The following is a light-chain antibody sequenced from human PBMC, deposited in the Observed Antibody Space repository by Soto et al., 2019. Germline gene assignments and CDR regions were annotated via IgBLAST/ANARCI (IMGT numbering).Light chain of an antibody. V-gene: IGKV3D-20*01. J-gene: IGKJ5*01. CDR1: QSVSSSY. CDR3: KQYGSPPGRT. Sequence: EIVLTQSPATLSLSPGERATLSCGASQSVSSSYLAWYQQKPGLAPRLLIYDAYSRATGIPDRFSGSVSGTGLTRSFCILEPEDFPVYYCKQYGSPPGRTFGQGTRLEIK. CDR2: DAY.